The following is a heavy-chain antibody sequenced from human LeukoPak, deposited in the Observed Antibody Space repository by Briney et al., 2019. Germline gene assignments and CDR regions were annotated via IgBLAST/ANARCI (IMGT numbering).Heavy chain of an antibody. CDR1: GFTFISYS. J-gene: IGHJ6*02. CDR2: ISSSSSYI. V-gene: IGHV3-21*01. Sequence: GGSLGLSCAASGFTFISYSMNWVRQAPGKGLEWVSSISSSSSYIYYADSVKGRFTISRDIAKNSLYLQMNSLRAEDTAVYYCARERASYDYYYYYGMDVWGQGTTVTVSS. CDR3: ARERASYDYYYYYGMDV. D-gene: IGHD1-26*01.